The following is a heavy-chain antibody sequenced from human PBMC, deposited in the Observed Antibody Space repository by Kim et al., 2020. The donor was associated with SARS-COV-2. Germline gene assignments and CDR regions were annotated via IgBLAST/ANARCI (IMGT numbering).Heavy chain of an antibody. CDR1: GGSISSSSYY. Sequence: SETLSLTCTVSGGSISSSSYYWGWIRQPPGKGLEWIGSIYYSGSTYYNPSLKSRVTISVDTSKNQFSLKLSSVTAADTAVYYCARTLWFGEFGLGFDAFDIWGQGTMVTVSS. D-gene: IGHD3-10*01. CDR3: ARTLWFGEFGLGFDAFDI. CDR2: IYYSGST. V-gene: IGHV4-39*01. J-gene: IGHJ3*02.